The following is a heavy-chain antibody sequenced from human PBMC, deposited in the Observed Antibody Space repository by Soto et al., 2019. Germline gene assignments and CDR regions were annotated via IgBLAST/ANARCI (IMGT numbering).Heavy chain of an antibody. D-gene: IGHD1-1*01. J-gene: IGHJ4*02. V-gene: IGHV4-34*01. Sequence: SETLSLTCAVYGGSFSGYYWSWIRKPPGKGLGWIGESNHSGSTNYNPSLKSRGTISVDTSKNQFSLKLSSVTAADTAVYYCARVANGCSTALDYCGQGTLLTVSS. CDR2: SNHSGST. CDR3: ARVANGCSTALDY. CDR1: GGSFSGYY.